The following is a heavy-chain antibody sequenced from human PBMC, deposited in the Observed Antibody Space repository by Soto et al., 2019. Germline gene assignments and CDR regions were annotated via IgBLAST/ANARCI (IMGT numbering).Heavy chain of an antibody. D-gene: IGHD2-15*01. V-gene: IGHV1-69*06. J-gene: IGHJ4*02. CDR3: ARRHSGGFFRLFDS. CDR2: TGSGTGPG. Sequence: SVKVSCKASGGSLSTNPISWVRQAPGQGLEWMGGTGSGTGPGNHAQKFQGRLTVTADKSTSTVYMELTNLSSEDTAVYYCARRHSGGFFRLFDSWGQGTLVTVSS. CDR1: GGSLSTNP.